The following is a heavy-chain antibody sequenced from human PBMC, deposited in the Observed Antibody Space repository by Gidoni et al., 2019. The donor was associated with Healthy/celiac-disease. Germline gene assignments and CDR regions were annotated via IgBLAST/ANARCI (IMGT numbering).Heavy chain of an antibody. CDR1: GYTFTSYA. V-gene: IGHV1-8*01. CDR3: ARVLRIVVVPAYYYYYYGMDV. D-gene: IGHD2-2*01. J-gene: IGHJ6*02. CDR2: MNPNSGNT. Sequence: QVQLVQSGAEVKKPGASVKVSCKASGYTFTSYAITWVRQATGQGLEWMGWMNPNSGNTGYAQKFQGRVTMTRNTSISTAYMELSSLRSEDTAVYYCARVLRIVVVPAYYYYYYGMDVWGQGTTVTVSS.